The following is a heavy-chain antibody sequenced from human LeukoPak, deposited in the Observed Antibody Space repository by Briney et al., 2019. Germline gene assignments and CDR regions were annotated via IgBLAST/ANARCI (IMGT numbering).Heavy chain of an antibody. V-gene: IGHV3-74*01. CDR1: GFTFSSYA. CDR3: ARVSSGSYFGYYYYYMDV. Sequence: QPGGSLRLSCAASGFTFSSYAMSWVRQAPGKGLVWVSRINSDGSSTSYADSVKGRFTISRDNAKNTLYLQMNSLRAEDTAVYYCARVSSGSYFGYYYYYMDVWGKGTTVTVSS. D-gene: IGHD1-26*01. J-gene: IGHJ6*03. CDR2: INSDGSST.